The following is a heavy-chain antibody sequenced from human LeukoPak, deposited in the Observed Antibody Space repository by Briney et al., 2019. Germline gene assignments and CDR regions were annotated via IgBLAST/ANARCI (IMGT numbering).Heavy chain of an antibody. J-gene: IGHJ4*02. V-gene: IGHV1-46*01. Sequence: ASVKVSCKASGYTFSSYYMHWVRQAPGQGLEWMGIINPSGGTTSYAQKFQGRVTMTRDMSTSTVYMELSSLRSEDMAVYYCARADSSGYTEFDYWGQGTLVTVSS. D-gene: IGHD3-22*01. CDR1: GYTFSSYY. CDR3: ARADSSGYTEFDY. CDR2: INPSGGTT.